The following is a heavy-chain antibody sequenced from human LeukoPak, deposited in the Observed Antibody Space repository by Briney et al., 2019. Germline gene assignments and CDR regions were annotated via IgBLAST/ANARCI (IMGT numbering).Heavy chain of an antibody. V-gene: IGHV4-59*01. CDR3: ARDLVYSSSWYNPGFDP. CDR2: IYYSGST. Sequence: SETLSLTCTVSGGSISSYCWSWIRQPPGKGLEWIGYIYYSGSTNYNPSLKSRVTISVDTSKNQFSLKLSSVTAADTAVYYCARDLVYSSSWYNPGFDPWGQGTLVTVSS. J-gene: IGHJ5*02. D-gene: IGHD6-13*01. CDR1: GGSISSYC.